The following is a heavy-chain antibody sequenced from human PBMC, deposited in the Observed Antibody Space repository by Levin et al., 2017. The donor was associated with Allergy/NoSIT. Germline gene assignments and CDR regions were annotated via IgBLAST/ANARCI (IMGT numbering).Heavy chain of an antibody. CDR2: INHRGSA. Sequence: SETLSLTCGVYGGSFSGHYWSWIRQSPGKGLEWIGEINHRGSANYKRSLKSRVTISEDTSKNQFSLRLSSVTAADTAIYYCARGRGLWTGYYYFDPWGQGTPVTVSS. V-gene: IGHV4-34*01. D-gene: IGHD3/OR15-3a*01. J-gene: IGHJ5*02. CDR3: ARGRGLWTGYYYFDP. CDR1: GGSFSGHY.